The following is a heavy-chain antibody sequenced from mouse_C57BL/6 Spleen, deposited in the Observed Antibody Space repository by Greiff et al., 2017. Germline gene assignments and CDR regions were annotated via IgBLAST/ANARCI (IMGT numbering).Heavy chain of an antibody. CDR3: ARWGTTVVATGAMDY. Sequence: QVQLQQPGAELVMPGASVKLSCKASGYTFTSYWMHWVKQRPGQGLEWIGEIDPSDSYTNYNQKFKGKSTLTVDKSSSTAYMQLSSLPSEDSAVYYCARWGTTVVATGAMDYWGQGTSVTVSS. CDR1: GYTFTSYW. CDR2: IDPSDSYT. J-gene: IGHJ4*01. D-gene: IGHD1-1*01. V-gene: IGHV1-69*01.